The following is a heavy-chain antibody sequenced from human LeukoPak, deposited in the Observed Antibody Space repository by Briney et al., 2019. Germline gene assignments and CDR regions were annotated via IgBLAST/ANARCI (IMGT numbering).Heavy chain of an antibody. Sequence: GGSLRLSCAASGFTFSNYLMQWVRQAPGKGLVWVSRLNGDGSTTNYADSVKGRFSISRDNAKNTMFLQMNSLRAEDTAVYYCAREKGLVQAGVDYWGQGTLVTVSS. V-gene: IGHV3-74*01. CDR2: LNGDGSTT. D-gene: IGHD6-6*01. CDR1: GFTFSNYL. J-gene: IGHJ4*02. CDR3: AREKGLVQAGVDY.